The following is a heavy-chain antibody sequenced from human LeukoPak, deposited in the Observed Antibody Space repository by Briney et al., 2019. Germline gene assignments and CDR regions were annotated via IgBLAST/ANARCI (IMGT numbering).Heavy chain of an antibody. Sequence: GASVNVSCKASVGTFSSYVISWVRQAPGQGLEWMGGIIPIFGTANYAQKFQGRVTITADEATSTAYMELSSLRSEDTAVYYCARTFYCGGDCYGEYYFDYWGQGTLVTVSS. V-gene: IGHV1-69*13. CDR2: IIPIFGTA. D-gene: IGHD2-21*02. J-gene: IGHJ4*02. CDR1: VGTFSSYV. CDR3: ARTFYCGGDCYGEYYFDY.